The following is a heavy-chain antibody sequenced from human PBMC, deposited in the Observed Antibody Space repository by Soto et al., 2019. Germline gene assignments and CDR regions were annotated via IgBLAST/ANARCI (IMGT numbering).Heavy chain of an antibody. J-gene: IGHJ5*02. D-gene: IGHD6-13*01. CDR1: GYSISSGYY. V-gene: IGHV4-38-2*01. CDR2: VYHSGTT. CDR3: TRSLFSSSWFAGS. Sequence: ETLSLTCGVSGYSISSGYYWGWLRQPPGKGLEWIGSVYHSGTTYSNPSLKSRVTIWLDTSKNQFSLELSSVTAADMAMYYCTRSLFSSSWFAGSWGQGILVTVSS.